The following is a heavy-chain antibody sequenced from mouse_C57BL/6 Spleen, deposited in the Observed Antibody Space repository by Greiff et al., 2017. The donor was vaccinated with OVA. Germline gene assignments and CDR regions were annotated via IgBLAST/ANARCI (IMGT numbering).Heavy chain of an antibody. CDR3: AREAYYGSSYGWYFDV. D-gene: IGHD1-1*01. Sequence: EVHLVESGGGLVKPGGSLKLSCAASGFTFSSYAMSWVRQTPEQRLEWVATISDGGSYTYYPDNVKGRFTISRDTAKNNLYLQMSHLKSEDTAMYYCAREAYYGSSYGWYFDVWGTGTTVTVSS. J-gene: IGHJ1*03. V-gene: IGHV5-4*01. CDR2: ISDGGSYT. CDR1: GFTFSSYA.